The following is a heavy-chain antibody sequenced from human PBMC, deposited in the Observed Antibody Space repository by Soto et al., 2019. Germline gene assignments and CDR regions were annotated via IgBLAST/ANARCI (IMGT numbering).Heavy chain of an antibody. CDR1: GYTFTGYY. Sequence: ASVKVSCKASGYTFTGYYMHWVRQAPGQGLEWMGWINPNSGGTNYAQKFQGWVTMTRDTSISTAYMELSRLRSDDTAVYYCARMGGYCSGGSCYSSTEGNWFDPWGQGTLVTVSS. D-gene: IGHD2-15*01. J-gene: IGHJ5*02. V-gene: IGHV1-2*04. CDR3: ARMGGYCSGGSCYSSTEGNWFDP. CDR2: INPNSGGT.